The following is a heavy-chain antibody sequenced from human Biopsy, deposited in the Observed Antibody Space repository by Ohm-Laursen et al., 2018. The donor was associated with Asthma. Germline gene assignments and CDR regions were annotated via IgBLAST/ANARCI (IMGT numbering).Heavy chain of an antibody. D-gene: IGHD6-13*01. J-gene: IGHJ6*02. CDR3: VRGSSSWHHGPFHYYYGLDV. CDR1: SGSGGYMRSGNYY. CDR2: IYYSGTT. V-gene: IGHV4-39*01. Sequence: SETLSLTCSLSSGSGGYMRSGNYYWGWIRQPPGKGLEWIGSIYYSGTTYYNPSLESRVTVSADTSKNQFSRKLTSVTAADTAVYYCVRGSSSWHHGPFHYYYGLDVWDQGTTATVSS.